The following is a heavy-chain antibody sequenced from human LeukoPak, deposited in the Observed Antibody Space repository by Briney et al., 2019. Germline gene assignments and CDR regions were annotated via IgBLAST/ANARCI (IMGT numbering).Heavy chain of an antibody. V-gene: IGHV4-59*01. CDR3: ARRGWNYGEYYFDY. Sequence: SETLSLTCTVSGGSISSYYWSWIRQPPGKGLEWIGYIYYSGSTNYNPSLKSRVTISVDTSKNQFSLKLSSVTAADTAVYYCARRGWNYGEYYFDYWGQGTPVTVSS. J-gene: IGHJ4*02. D-gene: IGHD1-7*01. CDR2: IYYSGST. CDR1: GGSISSYY.